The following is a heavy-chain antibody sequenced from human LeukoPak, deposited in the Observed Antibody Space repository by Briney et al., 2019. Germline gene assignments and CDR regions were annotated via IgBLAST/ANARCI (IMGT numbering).Heavy chain of an antibody. CDR3: AADGGLTKAPEIGYYYYYMDV. CDR2: IVVGSGNT. J-gene: IGHJ6*03. Sequence: SVKVSCKASGFTFTSSAMQWVRQARGQRLEWIGWIVVGSGNTNYAQKFQERVTITRDVSTSTAYMELSSLRSEDTAVYYCAADGGLTKAPEIGYYYYYMDVWGKGTTVTVSS. D-gene: IGHD4-23*01. CDR1: GFTFTSSA. V-gene: IGHV1-58*02.